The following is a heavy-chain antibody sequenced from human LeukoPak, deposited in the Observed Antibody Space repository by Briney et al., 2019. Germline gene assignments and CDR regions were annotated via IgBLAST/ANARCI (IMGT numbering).Heavy chain of an antibody. CDR1: GFTFSSYS. CDR3: ARDREAYCGGDCYPDAFDI. J-gene: IGHJ3*02. V-gene: IGHV3-21*01. CDR2: ISSSSSYI. D-gene: IGHD2-21*02. Sequence: GGSLRLSCAASGFTFSSYSMNWVRQAPGKGLEWVSSISSSSSYIYYADSVKGRFTISRDNAKNSLYLQMSSLRAEDTAVYYCARDREAYCGGDCYPDAFDIWGQGTMVTVSS.